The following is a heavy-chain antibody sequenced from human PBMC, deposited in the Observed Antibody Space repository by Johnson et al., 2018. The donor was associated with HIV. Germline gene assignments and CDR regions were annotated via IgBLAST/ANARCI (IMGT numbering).Heavy chain of an antibody. Sequence: QVQLLESGGGLVQSGGSLRLSCEASGFTFRSYGMHWVRQAPGKGPEWVAFIHPDGSNEYYADAVKGRFTTSSDNSKNTLYLQMSSLRAEDTAVYYCARADITYSYYDSTGYYYHDAFDIWGQGTMVTVSS. CDR3: ARADITYSYYDSTGYYYHDAFDI. CDR2: IHPDGSNE. D-gene: IGHD3-22*01. J-gene: IGHJ3*02. V-gene: IGHV3-30*02. CDR1: GFTFRSYG.